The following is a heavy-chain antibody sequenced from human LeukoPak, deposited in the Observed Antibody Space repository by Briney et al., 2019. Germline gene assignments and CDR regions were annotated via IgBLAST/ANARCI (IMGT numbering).Heavy chain of an antibody. CDR2: ISGSDDST. D-gene: IGHD4-17*01. J-gene: IGHJ5*02. Sequence: GGSLRLSCAASGFTFSSYAMHWVRQAPGKGLEWVSLISGSDDSTYYADSVKGRFTISRDNSKNTLYLLMNSLRAEDTAVYYCAKDAYGDYVGRRMGYWFDPWGQGTLVTVSS. V-gene: IGHV3-23*01. CDR1: GFTFSSYA. CDR3: AKDAYGDYVGRRMGYWFDP.